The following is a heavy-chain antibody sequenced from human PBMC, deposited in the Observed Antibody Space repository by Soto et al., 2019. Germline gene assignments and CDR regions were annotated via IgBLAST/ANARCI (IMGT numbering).Heavy chain of an antibody. CDR1: GDSFSIGDYN. Sequence: QVQLQESGPGLVKPSQTLSLTCTVSGDSFSIGDYNWSWIRQPPGKGLEWIGYIYYIGNTYKNPSLKSRLTMSVDTSTNQFSLKLRSVTAADTAVYYCARSGDYVAFDYGGQGTLVTVSS. CDR3: ARSGDYVAFDY. V-gene: IGHV4-30-4*01. D-gene: IGHD4-17*01. J-gene: IGHJ4*02. CDR2: IYYIGNT.